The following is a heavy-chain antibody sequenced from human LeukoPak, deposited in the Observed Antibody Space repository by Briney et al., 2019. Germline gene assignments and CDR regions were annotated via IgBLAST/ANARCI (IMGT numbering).Heavy chain of an antibody. D-gene: IGHD1-26*01. Sequence: ASVKVSCMTSGYXFSDYYLHWVRQAPGQGLEWMGWINPSSGGTKYVQKFQGRVTMTRDTYISTDYMELSRLRSDDTAVYYCARPIRGSYVEDAFDMWGQGTMVTVSA. CDR1: GYXFSDYY. V-gene: IGHV1-2*02. CDR3: ARPIRGSYVEDAFDM. CDR2: INPSSGGT. J-gene: IGHJ3*02.